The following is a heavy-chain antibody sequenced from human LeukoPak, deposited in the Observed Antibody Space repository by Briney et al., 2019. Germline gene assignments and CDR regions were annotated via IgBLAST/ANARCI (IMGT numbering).Heavy chain of an antibody. CDR2: ISSSGHTI. D-gene: IGHD2-21*02. J-gene: IGHJ1*01. V-gene: IGHV3-48*03. Sequence: GGSLRLSCEGSGFRFINFEMNWVRQAPGKGLEWVSFISSSGHTIYYADSVKGRFTISRDNARNSLYLQMNSLRAEDTAVYYCARVSGVVTAPQYFQHWGQGALVTVSS. CDR3: ARVSGVVTAPQYFQH. CDR1: GFRFINFE.